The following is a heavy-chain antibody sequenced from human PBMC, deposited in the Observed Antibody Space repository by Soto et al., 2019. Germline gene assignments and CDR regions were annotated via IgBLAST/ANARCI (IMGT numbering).Heavy chain of an antibody. CDR1: GFTFSIYG. V-gene: IGHV3-33*01. CDR2: IWYDGSNK. CDR3: ARDRGPPQLDY. D-gene: IGHD6-6*01. J-gene: IGHJ4*02. Sequence: GSLRLSCAASGFTFSIYGMHWVLQAPGKGLEWVAVIWYDGSNKYYADSVKGRFTISRDNSKNTLYLQMNSLRAEDTAVYYCARDRGPPQLDYWGQGTLVTVSS.